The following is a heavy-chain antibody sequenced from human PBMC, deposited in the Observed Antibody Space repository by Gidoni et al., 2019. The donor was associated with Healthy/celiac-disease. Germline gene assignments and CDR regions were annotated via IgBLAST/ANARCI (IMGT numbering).Heavy chain of an antibody. J-gene: IGHJ6*03. CDR2: IIPIFGTA. Sequence: QVQLVQSGAEVKKPGSSVTVSCKASGGAFSSYAISWVRQAPGQGLEWMGGIIPIFGTANYAQKSQGRVTITADESTSTAYMELSSLRSEDTAVYYCARDRGFGGATRDYMDVWGKGTTVTVSS. V-gene: IGHV1-69*01. CDR3: ARDRGFGGATRDYMDV. D-gene: IGHD1-26*01. CDR1: GGAFSSYA.